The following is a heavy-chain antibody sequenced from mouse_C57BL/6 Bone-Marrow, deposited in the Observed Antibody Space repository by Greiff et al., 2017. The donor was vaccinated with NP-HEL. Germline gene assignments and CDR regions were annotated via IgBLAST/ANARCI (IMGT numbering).Heavy chain of an antibody. J-gene: IGHJ2*01. CDR1: GYTFTSYD. V-gene: IGHV1-85*01. CDR2: IYPRDGST. CDR3: AISGNYGY. Sequence: QVQLKESGPELVKPGASVKLSCKASGYTFTSYDINWVKQRPGQGLEWIGWIYPRDGSTKYNEKFKGKATLTVDTSSSTAYMELHSLTSEDSAVYFCAISGNYGYWGQGTTLTVSS. D-gene: IGHD2-1*01.